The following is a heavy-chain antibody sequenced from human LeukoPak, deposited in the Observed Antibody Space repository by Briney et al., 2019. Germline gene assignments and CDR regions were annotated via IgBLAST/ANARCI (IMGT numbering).Heavy chain of an antibody. V-gene: IGHV3-23*01. CDR3: AKGGYSYGHFDY. Sequence: GGSLRLSCAASGFTFSSYAMSWVRQAPGKGLEWVSAISGSGGSTYYADSVKGRFTISRDSSKNTLYLQMNSLRAEDTAVYYCAKGGYSYGHFDYWGQGTLVTVSS. D-gene: IGHD5-18*01. J-gene: IGHJ4*02. CDR1: GFTFSSYA. CDR2: ISGSGGST.